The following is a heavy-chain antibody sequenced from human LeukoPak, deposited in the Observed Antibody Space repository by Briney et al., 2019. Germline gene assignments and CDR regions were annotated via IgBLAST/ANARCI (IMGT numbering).Heavy chain of an antibody. CDR1: GGSISSGVYY. D-gene: IGHD6-13*01. V-gene: IGHV4-61*02. Sequence: SETLSLTCTVSGGSISSGVYYWSWIRQPAGKGLEWIGRIYTSGNTNYNPSLKSRVTISVDTSKNQFSLKLSSVTAADTAVYYCARDLMAAGFHRDAFDIWGQGTMVTVSS. CDR3: ARDLMAAGFHRDAFDI. CDR2: IYTSGNT. J-gene: IGHJ3*02.